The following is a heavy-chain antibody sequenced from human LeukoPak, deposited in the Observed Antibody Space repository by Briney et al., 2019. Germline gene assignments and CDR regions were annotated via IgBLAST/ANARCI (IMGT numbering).Heavy chain of an antibody. CDR3: ARTPPDYGIDY. CDR2: IYYSGST. CDR1: GGSVSSGSYY. Sequence: SETLSLTCTVSGGSVSSGSYYWSWIRQPPGKGLEWIGYIYYSGSTNYNPSLKSRVTISVDTSKNQFSLKLSSVTAADTAVYYCARTPPDYGIDYWGQGTLVTVSS. D-gene: IGHD4-17*01. V-gene: IGHV4-61*01. J-gene: IGHJ4*02.